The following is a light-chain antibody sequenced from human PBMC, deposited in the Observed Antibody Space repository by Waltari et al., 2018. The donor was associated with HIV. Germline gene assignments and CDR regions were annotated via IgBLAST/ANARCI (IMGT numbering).Light chain of an antibody. V-gene: IGLV1-47*01. Sequence: QSALTLSPSASAAPGRSLTIPFAGPGTATGRTTAFWFQKFPPSAPNLLIFGGRRRPSWVPDRFSASKSGTSASLVIGGLRTEDEADYYCAAWDDSLGGFVVGTGTKVTVL. CDR2: GGR. CDR1: GTATGRTT. CDR3: AAWDDSLGGFV. J-gene: IGLJ1*01.